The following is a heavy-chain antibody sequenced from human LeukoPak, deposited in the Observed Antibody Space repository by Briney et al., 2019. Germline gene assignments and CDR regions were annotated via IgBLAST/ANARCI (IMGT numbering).Heavy chain of an antibody. D-gene: IGHD6-13*01. CDR1: GGSISSGGYY. CDR3: ARRTPDDIAGAAPFDY. J-gene: IGHJ4*02. V-gene: IGHV4-31*03. Sequence: SETLSLTCTVSGGSISSGGYYWSWIRQHPGKGLEWIGYIYYSGSTYYNPSLKSRVTISVDTSKNQFSLTLSSATAADTAVYYCARRTPDDIAGAAPFDYWGQGTLVTVSS. CDR2: IYYSGST.